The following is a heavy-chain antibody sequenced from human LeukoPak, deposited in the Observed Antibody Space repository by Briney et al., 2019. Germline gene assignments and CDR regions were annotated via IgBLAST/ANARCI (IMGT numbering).Heavy chain of an antibody. CDR1: GYTFTSYG. CDR2: ISAYNGNT. D-gene: IGHD6-13*01. V-gene: IGHV1-18*01. J-gene: IGHJ3*02. Sequence: ASVKVSCKASGYTFTSYGISWVRQAPGQGLEWMGWISAYNGNTNYAQKLQGRVTMTTDTSTSTAYMELSSLRSEDTAVYYCATQSSSWSDAFDIWGQGTMVTVSS. CDR3: ATQSSSWSDAFDI.